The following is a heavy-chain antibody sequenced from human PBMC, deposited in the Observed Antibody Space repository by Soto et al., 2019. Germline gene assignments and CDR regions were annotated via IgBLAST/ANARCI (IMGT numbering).Heavy chain of an antibody. J-gene: IGHJ4*02. V-gene: IGHV3-33*01. CDR3: AAGEPLLY. CDR1: GFSVTQVE. CDR2: IWYDGNHK. Sequence: GCLGPFGGTSGFSVTQVEKHGVHQATGKGLEWMAIIWYDGNHKYYADSVKGRFTISRDNSKNIVSLNMENLGAEDTDMYYCAAGEPLLYRGRGTLVTVSS.